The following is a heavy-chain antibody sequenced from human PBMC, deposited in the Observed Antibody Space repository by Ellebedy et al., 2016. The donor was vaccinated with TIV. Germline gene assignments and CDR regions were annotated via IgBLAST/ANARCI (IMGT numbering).Heavy chain of an antibody. D-gene: IGHD3-3*02. J-gene: IGHJ4*02. CDR1: GITFSSYW. Sequence: PGGSLRLSCAASGITFSSYWMSWVRQAPGKGLEWVANVNQDGSVKNYANSVKGRFTIPRDNAKNSLYLQMNSLRVEDTAVYYCAKDAFSRGDYWGQGTLVTVSS. V-gene: IGHV3-7*04. CDR3: AKDAFSRGDY. CDR2: VNQDGSVK.